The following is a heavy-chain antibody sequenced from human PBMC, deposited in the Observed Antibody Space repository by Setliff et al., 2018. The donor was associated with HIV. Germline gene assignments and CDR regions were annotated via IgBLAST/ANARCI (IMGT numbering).Heavy chain of an antibody. D-gene: IGHD4-17*01. J-gene: IGHJ4*02. CDR2: IYTSGST. Sequence: TSETLSLTCTVSGGSISSGSYYWSWIRQPAGKGLEWIGHIYTSGSTNYNPSLKSRVTISVDTSKNQFSLKLSSVTAADTAVYYCARITVTNLYYFDYWGQGTLVTVSS. V-gene: IGHV4-61*09. CDR1: GGSISSGSYY. CDR3: ARITVTNLYYFDY.